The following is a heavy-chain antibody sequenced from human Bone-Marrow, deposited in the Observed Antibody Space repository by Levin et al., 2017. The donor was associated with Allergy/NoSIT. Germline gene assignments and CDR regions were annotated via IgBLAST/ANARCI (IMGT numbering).Heavy chain of an antibody. CDR3: TRGGDYYRSGTYS. Sequence: SGGSLRLSCAASGFTFNTFWMNWVRQAPGKGLEWVANIQPDGSEKYYVDSVKGRFTISRDNAKNSLYLQMDSLRAEDSALYYCTRGGDYYRSGTYSWGQGAQVTVSS. J-gene: IGHJ5*02. V-gene: IGHV3-7*01. CDR2: IQPDGSEK. CDR1: GFTFNTFW. D-gene: IGHD3-10*01.